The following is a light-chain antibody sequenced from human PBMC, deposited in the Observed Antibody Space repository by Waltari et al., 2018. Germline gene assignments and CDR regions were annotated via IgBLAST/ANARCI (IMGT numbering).Light chain of an antibody. Sequence: DIVITQSPDSLAVSLGERATINCKYSQSILYSSNNKNYLPWYQQKPGQPPKLLVDWASTRESGVLDRISASGSGTDYTLTISSLQAEDVAVYYCQQFYTTPFTFGQGTRLEIK. J-gene: IGKJ5*01. CDR2: WAS. V-gene: IGKV4-1*01. CDR3: QQFYTTPFT. CDR1: QSILYSSNNKNY.